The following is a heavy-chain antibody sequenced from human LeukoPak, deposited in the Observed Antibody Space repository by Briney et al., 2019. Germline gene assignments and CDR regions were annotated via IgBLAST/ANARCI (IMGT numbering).Heavy chain of an antibody. J-gene: IGHJ4*02. V-gene: IGHV3-69-1*02. Sequence: GGSLRLSCAASGFTLAKYALNWFRHTPGQGLEWLSYISSTNDIYYADSVKGRFTISRDNAKQSLYLQMNSLRAEDTAVYYCARDDKWAFDYWGQGTLVTVSS. CDR1: GFTLAKYA. D-gene: IGHD1-26*01. CDR2: ISSTNDI. CDR3: ARDDKWAFDY.